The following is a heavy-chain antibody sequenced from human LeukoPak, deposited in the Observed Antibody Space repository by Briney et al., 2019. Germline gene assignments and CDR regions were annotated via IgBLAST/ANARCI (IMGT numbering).Heavy chain of an antibody. Sequence: ASVKVSCKASGYTITTYTMHWVRQAPGQRLEWMGWINAGHGNTKFSQNFQGRVTITRDTSANTAYMELSSLRSEDTAVYYCAKDGGTLSGSPYYFDYWGQGTLVTVSS. CDR3: AKDGGTLSGSPYYFDY. CDR2: INAGHGNT. J-gene: IGHJ4*02. D-gene: IGHD4-23*01. V-gene: IGHV1-3*01. CDR1: GYTITTYT.